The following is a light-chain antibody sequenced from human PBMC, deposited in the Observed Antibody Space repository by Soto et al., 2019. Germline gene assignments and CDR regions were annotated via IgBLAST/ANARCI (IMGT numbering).Light chain of an antibody. CDR1: SSDVGAYDY. Sequence: QSALTQPASVPGSPGQSITISCTGTSSDVGAYDYVSWYQQHPDKAPKLMIYEVSNRPPGVSNRFSGSKSVNTATLTISGLQAEDEADYYCSSYTSSSTRVFGTGTKVTVL. J-gene: IGLJ1*01. V-gene: IGLV2-14*03. CDR2: EVS. CDR3: SSYTSSSTRV.